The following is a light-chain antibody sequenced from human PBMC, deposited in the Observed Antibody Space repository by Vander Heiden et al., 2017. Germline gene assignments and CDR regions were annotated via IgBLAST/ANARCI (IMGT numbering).Light chain of an antibody. V-gene: IGLV3-21*02. CDR3: QVWDSTTDHHV. Sequence: SYVLPPPPSVSVPPGQTAKITCGGNNIGTKTVHWYQQRQGQAPVLVIYDDSDRPSGIPERFSGSNSGNAATLTISRVEAGDEADYYCQVWDSTTDHHVFATGTKVTVL. CDR1: NIGTKT. CDR2: DDS. J-gene: IGLJ1*01.